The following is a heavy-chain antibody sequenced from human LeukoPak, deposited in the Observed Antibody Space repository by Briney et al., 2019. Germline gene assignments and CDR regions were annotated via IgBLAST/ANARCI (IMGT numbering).Heavy chain of an antibody. CDR2: IYYSGST. CDR3: ATLNRPYSSGWYPIIN. Sequence: PSETLSLTCTVSGGSISSYYWSWIRQPPGKGLEWIGYIYYSGSTNYNPSLKSRVTISVHTSKNQFSLKLSSVTAADTAVYYCATLNRPYSSGWYPIINWGQGTLVTVSS. CDR1: GGSISSYY. V-gene: IGHV4-59*01. D-gene: IGHD6-19*01. J-gene: IGHJ4*02.